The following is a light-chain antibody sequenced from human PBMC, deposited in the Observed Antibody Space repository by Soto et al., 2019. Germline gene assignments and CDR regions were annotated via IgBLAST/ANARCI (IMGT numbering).Light chain of an antibody. J-gene: IGLJ2*01. Sequence: QSALTQPASVSGSLGQSITISCTGTTRDIAGYNYISWYQQLPGKAPKLMIYQVTIRPSGISNRFSGSKSGNTASLTISGLQAEDEADYYCCSYAGSYSVVFGGGTQLTVL. CDR1: TRDIAGYNY. V-gene: IGLV2-14*01. CDR3: CSYAGSYSVV. CDR2: QVT.